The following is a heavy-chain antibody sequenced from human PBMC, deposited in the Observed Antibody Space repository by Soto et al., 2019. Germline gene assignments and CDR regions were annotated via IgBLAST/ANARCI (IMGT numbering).Heavy chain of an antibody. D-gene: IGHD1-26*01. CDR2: ISSSSSTI. CDR1: GFTFSSYS. V-gene: IGHV3-48*02. CDR3: AGEGGSLNWFAP. J-gene: IGHJ5*02. Sequence: EVQLVESGGGLVQPGGSLRLSCAASGFTFSSYSMNWVRQAPGKGLEWVSYISSSSSTIYYADSVKGRFTISRDNAKNSLYLKMNTLREEDTAVYYCAGEGGSLNWFAPWGKGTLVTVSS.